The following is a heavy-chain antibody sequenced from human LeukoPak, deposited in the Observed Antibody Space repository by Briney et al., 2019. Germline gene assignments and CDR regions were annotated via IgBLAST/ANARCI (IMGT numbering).Heavy chain of an antibody. CDR3: ARLSAVAGYVGY. Sequence: SETLSLTCTVSGGSISSSSYYWGWIRQPPGKGLEWIGSIYYSGSTYYNPSLKSRVTISVDTSKSQFSLKLSSVTAADTAVYYCARLSAVAGYVGYWGQGTLVTVSS. J-gene: IGHJ4*02. V-gene: IGHV4-39*01. D-gene: IGHD6-19*01. CDR2: IYYSGST. CDR1: GGSISSSSYY.